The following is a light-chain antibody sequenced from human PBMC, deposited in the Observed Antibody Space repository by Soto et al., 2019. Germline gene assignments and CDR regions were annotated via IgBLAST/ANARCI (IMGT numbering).Light chain of an antibody. CDR2: GPS. CDR3: QQYGSSGT. J-gene: IGKJ1*01. CDR1: QSVSSTY. V-gene: IGKV3-20*01. Sequence: EIVFAQSPGTLSLSSGERATLSRRASQSVSSTYLAWYQQKPGQAPRLLIYGPSSRATGIPDRFSGSGSGTDFTLTISRLEPEDFAVYYCQQYGSSGTFGQGTKVDIK.